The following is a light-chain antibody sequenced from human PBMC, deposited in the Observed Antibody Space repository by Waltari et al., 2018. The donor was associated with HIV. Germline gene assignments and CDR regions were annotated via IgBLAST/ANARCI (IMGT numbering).Light chain of an antibody. Sequence: SYGLTQPPSMSVAAGQAAKFTCGGPNIGAESAHWYQKRPGQAPKMLGNDNRTRPPGTPDRFSGSNSRNTATLTISRVEAGDEAEYYCQVWDNIGDRVVFGGGTKLTVL. J-gene: IGLJ2*01. CDR3: QVWDNIGDRVV. CDR1: NIGAES. CDR2: DNR. V-gene: IGLV3-21*02.